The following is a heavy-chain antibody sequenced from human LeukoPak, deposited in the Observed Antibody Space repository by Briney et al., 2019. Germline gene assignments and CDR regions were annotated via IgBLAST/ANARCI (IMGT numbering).Heavy chain of an antibody. CDR2: IYHSGST. J-gene: IGHJ4*02. D-gene: IGHD5-12*01. Sequence: PSVTLSLTCTVSGDFMSSGARWSWVRQSPGKGLEWIGEIYHSGSTNYNPSLRGRVTLSVDNSNNHFSLDLSSVTAADTAFYYCARRGYSGNEAYFAYWGQGTLVTVSS. CDR1: GDFMSSGAR. V-gene: IGHV4-4*02. CDR3: ARRGYSGNEAYFAY.